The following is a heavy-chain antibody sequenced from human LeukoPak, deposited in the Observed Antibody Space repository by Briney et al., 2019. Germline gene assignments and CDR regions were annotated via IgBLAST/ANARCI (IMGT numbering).Heavy chain of an antibody. D-gene: IGHD2-2*01. CDR3: AREKPALSYYYGMDV. CDR2: ISYDGSNK. J-gene: IGHJ6*02. Sequence: PGRSLRLSCAASGFTFSSYAMHWVRQAPGKGLEWVAVISYDGSNKYYADSVKGRFTISRDNSKNTLYLQMNSLRAEDTAVYYCAREKPALSYYYGMDVWGQGTTVTVSS. V-gene: IGHV3-30*04. CDR1: GFTFSSYA.